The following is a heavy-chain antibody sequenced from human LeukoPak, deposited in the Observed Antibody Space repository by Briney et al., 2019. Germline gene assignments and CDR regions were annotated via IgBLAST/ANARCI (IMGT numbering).Heavy chain of an antibody. CDR3: ARVGYDFWSGYLDY. D-gene: IGHD3-3*01. CDR2: IYYSGST. J-gene: IGHJ4*02. Sequence: SETLSLTCTVPGGSVSSGSYYWSWIRQPPGKGLEWVGYIYYSGSTNYNPSLKSRVTISVDTSKNQFSLKLSSVTAADTAVYYCARVGYDFWSGYLDYWGQGTLVTVSS. V-gene: IGHV4-61*01. CDR1: GGSVSSGSYY.